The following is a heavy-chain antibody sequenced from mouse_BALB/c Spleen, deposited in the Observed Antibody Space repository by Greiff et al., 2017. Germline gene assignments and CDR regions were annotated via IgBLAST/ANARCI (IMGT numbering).Heavy chain of an antibody. Sequence: VQLQESGPGLVAPSQSLSITCTVSGFSLTSYGVHWVRQPPGKGLEWLGVIWAGGSTNYNSALMSRLSISKDNSKSQVFLKMNSLQTDDTAMYYCASHSSHYAMDYWGQGTSVTVSS. V-gene: IGHV2-9*02. CDR2: IWAGGST. CDR1: GFSLTSYG. CDR3: ASHSSHYAMDY. D-gene: IGHD1-1*01. J-gene: IGHJ4*01.